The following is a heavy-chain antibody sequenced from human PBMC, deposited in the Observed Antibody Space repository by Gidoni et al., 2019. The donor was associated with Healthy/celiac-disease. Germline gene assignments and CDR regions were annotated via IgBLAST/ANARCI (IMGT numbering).Heavy chain of an antibody. J-gene: IGHJ6*02. CDR3: ARGRGTSRRMDV. V-gene: IGHV4-61*01. D-gene: IGHD2-2*01. CDR1: GGPVSSGSYY. Sequence: QVQLQESGPGLVKPSETLSLTCTVSGGPVSSGSYYWSWIRQPPGKGLEWIGYIYYSGSTNYNPSLKSRVTISVDTSKNQFSLKLSSVTAADTAVYYCARGRGTSRRMDVWGQGTTVTVSS. CDR2: IYYSGST.